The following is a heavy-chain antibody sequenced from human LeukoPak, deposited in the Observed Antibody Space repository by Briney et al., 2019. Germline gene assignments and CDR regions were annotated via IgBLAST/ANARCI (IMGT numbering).Heavy chain of an antibody. CDR1: GYSFISYW. CDR2: IYPADSDT. D-gene: IGHD6-19*01. CDR3: TRFWGYSSGWSHSDY. Sequence: LGESLKISCKASGYSFISYWIVWVRQMPGKGLEWMGIIYPADSDTRYSPSFQGQVTISADKSINTAYLQWSSLKASDTAMYYCTRFWGYSSGWSHSDYWGQGTLVTVSS. V-gene: IGHV5-51*01. J-gene: IGHJ4*02.